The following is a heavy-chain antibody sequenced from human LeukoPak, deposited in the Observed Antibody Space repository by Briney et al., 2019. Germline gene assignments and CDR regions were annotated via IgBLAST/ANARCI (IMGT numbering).Heavy chain of an antibody. CDR3: ARDRGGLDAFDI. Sequence: SETLSLTCTVSGYSISSGYYWGWIRQSPGKGLEWIGNIHHSGNIYYNVSLKSRVTILVHTSNNQFSLNLNSVTAADTAVYYCARDRGGLDAFDIWGQGTMVTVSS. CDR1: GYSISSGYY. V-gene: IGHV4-38-2*02. J-gene: IGHJ3*02. CDR2: IHHSGNI. D-gene: IGHD3-10*01.